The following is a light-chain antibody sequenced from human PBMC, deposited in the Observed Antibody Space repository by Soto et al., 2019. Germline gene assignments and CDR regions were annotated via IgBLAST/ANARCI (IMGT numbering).Light chain of an antibody. CDR3: SSFAGSNRVV. Sequence: QSALTQPPSASGSPGQSVTISCTGTSSDVGGYNYVSWYQQHPGKAPKLMIDEVNKRPSGVPDRFSGSKSGNTASLTVSGLQAEDEADYYCSSFAGSNRVVFGGGTKLTVL. J-gene: IGLJ2*01. CDR2: EVN. V-gene: IGLV2-8*01. CDR1: SSDVGGYNY.